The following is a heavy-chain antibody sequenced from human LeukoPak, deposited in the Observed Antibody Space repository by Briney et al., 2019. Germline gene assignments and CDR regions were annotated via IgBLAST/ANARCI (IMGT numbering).Heavy chain of an antibody. CDR3: ARDPFALGYCSSTSCYGVDY. J-gene: IGHJ4*02. CDR2: IWYDGSNK. D-gene: IGHD2-2*01. V-gene: IGHV3-33*01. CDR1: GFTFSSYG. Sequence: PGRSLRLSCAVSGFTFSSYGMHWVRQAPGKGLEWVAVIWYDGSNKYYADSVKGRFTISRDNSKNTLYLQMNSLRAEDTAVYYCARDPFALGYCSSTSCYGVDYWGQGTLVTVSS.